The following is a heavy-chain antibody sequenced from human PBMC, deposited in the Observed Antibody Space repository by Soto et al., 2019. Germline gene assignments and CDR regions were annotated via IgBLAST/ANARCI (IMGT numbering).Heavy chain of an antibody. CDR1: GFTFSSYA. CDR2: ISGSGGST. Sequence: GGSLRLSCAASGFTFSSYAMSWVRQAPGKGLEWVSAISGSGGSTYYADSVKGRFTISRDNSKNTLYLQMNSLRAEDTAVYYCAKDPGIVLMVYAVRGSDWFDPWGQGTLVTVSS. V-gene: IGHV3-23*01. J-gene: IGHJ5*02. CDR3: AKDPGIVLMVYAVRGSDWFDP. D-gene: IGHD2-8*01.